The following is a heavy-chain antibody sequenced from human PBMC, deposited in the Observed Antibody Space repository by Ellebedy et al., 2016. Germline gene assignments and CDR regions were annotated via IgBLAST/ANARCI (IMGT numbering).Heavy chain of an antibody. V-gene: IGHV3-30-3*01. J-gene: IGHJ4*02. CDR3: VRLHSGVYHYFRY. D-gene: IGHD3-22*01. CDR1: GFTFSDYG. Sequence: GGSLRLXCAASGFTFSDYGLHWVRQAPGKGLGWVAFISYDGSDKDYADSVKGRLTISRDNSKNTLYLQMNSLRVEDTAVYYCVRLHSGVYHYFRYWGQGTLVTVSS. CDR2: ISYDGSDK.